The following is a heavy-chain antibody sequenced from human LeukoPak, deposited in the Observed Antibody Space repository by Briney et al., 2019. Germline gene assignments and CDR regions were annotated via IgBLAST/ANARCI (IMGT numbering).Heavy chain of an antibody. CDR2: INPSGGST. CDR3: ARGGYSSPRGWFDP. Sequence: GESLKISCKGSGYTFTGYYIHWVRQAPGQGLEWMGIINPSGGSTTYPQKFQGRVTMTRDMSTSTVYMDLSSLRSEDTAVYYCARGGYSSPRGWFDPWGQGTLVTVSS. CDR1: GYTFTGYY. V-gene: IGHV1-46*01. D-gene: IGHD6-19*01. J-gene: IGHJ5*02.